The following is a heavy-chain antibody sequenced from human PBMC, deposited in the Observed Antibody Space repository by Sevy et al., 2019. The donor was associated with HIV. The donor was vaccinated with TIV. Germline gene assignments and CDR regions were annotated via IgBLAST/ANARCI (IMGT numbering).Heavy chain of an antibody. J-gene: IGHJ6*02. CDR2: INSHGTIT. CDR1: GFTFSSHW. V-gene: IGHV3-74*01. Sequence: EGSLRLSCAASGFTFSSHWMFWVRQAPGKGLMWVSHINSHGTITNYADSVKGRFAISRDNAKNTVYLRMDSLRAEDTVVYYCARGQLLQFLEWPSYSLDVWGQGTTVTVSS. CDR3: ARGQLLQFLEWPSYSLDV. D-gene: IGHD3-3*01.